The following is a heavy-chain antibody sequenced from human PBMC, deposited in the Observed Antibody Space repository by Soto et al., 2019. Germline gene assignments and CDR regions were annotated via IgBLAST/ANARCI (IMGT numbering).Heavy chain of an antibody. CDR1: GYTFTSYG. J-gene: IGHJ5*02. CDR3: AFSIPENWFDP. V-gene: IGHV1-18*01. Sequence: ASVKVSCKASGYTFTSYGVSWVRQAPGQGLEWMGWISAYNGNTNYAQKLQGRVTMTTDTSTSTAYMELRSLRSDDTAVYYCAFSIPENWFDPWGQGTLVTVSS. CDR2: ISAYNGNT. D-gene: IGHD3-3*02.